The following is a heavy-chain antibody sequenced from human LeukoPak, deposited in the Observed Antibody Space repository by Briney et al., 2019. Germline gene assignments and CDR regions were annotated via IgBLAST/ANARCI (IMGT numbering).Heavy chain of an antibody. V-gene: IGHV4-34*01. CDR3: ARGPYSSSWYIFLYYFDY. CDR1: GGSFSGYY. J-gene: IGHJ4*02. D-gene: IGHD6-13*01. CDR2: INHSGST. Sequence: SETLSLTCAVYGGSFSGYYWSWIRQPPGKGLEWIGEINHSGSTNYNPSLKSRVTISVDTSKNQFSLKLSSVTAADTAVYYCARGPYSSSWYIFLYYFDYWGRGTLVTVSS.